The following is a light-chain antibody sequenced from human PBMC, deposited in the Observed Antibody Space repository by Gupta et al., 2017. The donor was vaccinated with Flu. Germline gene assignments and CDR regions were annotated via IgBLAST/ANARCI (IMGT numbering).Light chain of an antibody. CDR2: AAS. V-gene: IGKV1-39*01. J-gene: IGKJ2*03. Sequence: DIHMTQSPSSLSASVGDRVTITCRASQSISSYLNWYQQKPGKAPKLLIYAASSLQSGVPSRFSGSGYGTDFTLTISSRQPEDFAPYYCQQSDSTPPNSFGQGTKMEIK. CDR1: QSISSY. CDR3: QQSDSTPPNS.